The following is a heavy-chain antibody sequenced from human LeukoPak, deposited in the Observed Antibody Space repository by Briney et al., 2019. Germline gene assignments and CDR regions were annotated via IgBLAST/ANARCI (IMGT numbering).Heavy chain of an antibody. V-gene: IGHV3-33*01. CDR1: GFTFSSYG. CDR3: ASNLVAGTFDI. D-gene: IGHD6-19*01. CDR2: IWYDGSNK. J-gene: IGHJ3*02. Sequence: PGGSLRLSCAASGFTFSSYGMHWVRQAPGKGLEWVAVIWYDGSNKYYADSVKGRFTISRDNSKNTLYLQMNSLRAEHTAVYYCASNLVAGTFDIWGQGTMVTVSS.